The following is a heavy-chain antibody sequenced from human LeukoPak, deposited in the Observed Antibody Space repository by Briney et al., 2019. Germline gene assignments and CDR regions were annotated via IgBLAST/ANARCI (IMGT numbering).Heavy chain of an antibody. V-gene: IGHV3-30*02. CDR3: ARPSGSYYDNAFDI. CDR1: GFTFGSYG. J-gene: IGHJ3*02. D-gene: IGHD1-26*01. Sequence: GGSLRLSCAASGFTFGSYGMYWVRQAPGKGLEWVAFTRYDGSNKYYADSVKGRFTISRDNSKNTLYLKMNSLRAEDTAVYYCARPSGSYYDNAFDIWGQGTMVTVSS. CDR2: TRYDGSNK.